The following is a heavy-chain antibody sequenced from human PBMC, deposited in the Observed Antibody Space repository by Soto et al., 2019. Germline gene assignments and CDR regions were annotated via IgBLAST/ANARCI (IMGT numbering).Heavy chain of an antibody. J-gene: IGHJ5*02. CDR3: ASHQGFDSSWSGWVDP. Sequence: QLQLQESGPGLVKPSETLSLTCTVSGGSISSTSYYWGWIRQPPGKGLEWIGTIYYSGATYYNPSLKSRLTISLDSSKNQFTLKLNSVTAADTAVYYCASHQGFDSSWSGWVDPWGQGTLVTVSS. CDR2: IYYSGAT. V-gene: IGHV4-39*01. D-gene: IGHD6-13*01. CDR1: GGSISSTSYY.